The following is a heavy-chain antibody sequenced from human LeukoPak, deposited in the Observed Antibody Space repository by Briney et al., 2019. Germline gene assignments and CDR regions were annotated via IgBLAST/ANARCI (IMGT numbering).Heavy chain of an antibody. CDR2: IYNSGTT. Sequence: SETLSLTCTVSGGSFSSGDYYWTWIRQHPGKGLEWIGYIYNSGTTYYNPSLESRVTISGDTSKNQFSLKLSSVTAADTAVYYCARTAGWSYGFLYWGQGTLVTVSS. CDR3: ARTAGWSYGFLY. D-gene: IGHD3-16*02. J-gene: IGHJ4*02. V-gene: IGHV4-31*03. CDR1: GGSFSSGDYY.